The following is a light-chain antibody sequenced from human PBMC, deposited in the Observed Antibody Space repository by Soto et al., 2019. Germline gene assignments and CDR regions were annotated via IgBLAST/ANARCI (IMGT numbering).Light chain of an antibody. CDR3: QLSYSVPWR. CDR2: GTS. V-gene: IGKV1-39*01. CDR1: QSISSY. Sequence: DIQMTQTPSSLSASVGDRVTITCRASQSISSYLNWYQHKPGKAPKVLIYGTSNLQSGVPSRFSGSGSGTDFTLTIISLQPEDFATYYCQLSYSVPWRFAQGSKADIK. J-gene: IGKJ1*01.